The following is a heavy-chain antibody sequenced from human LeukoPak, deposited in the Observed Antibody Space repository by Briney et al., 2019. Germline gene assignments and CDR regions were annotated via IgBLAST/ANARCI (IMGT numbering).Heavy chain of an antibody. CDR1: GFTFASFA. D-gene: IGHD2-15*01. CDR3: AKDRDIILAGHGMDV. V-gene: IGHV3-23*01. Sequence: PGGSLRLSCAASGFTFASFAMTWVRQAPGKGLEWVSGISASGDTTSYADSVEGRFTISRDNSKNTLYLQMNNLRAEDTAVYYCAKDRDIILAGHGMDVWGQGTTVTVSS. CDR2: ISASGDTT. J-gene: IGHJ6*02.